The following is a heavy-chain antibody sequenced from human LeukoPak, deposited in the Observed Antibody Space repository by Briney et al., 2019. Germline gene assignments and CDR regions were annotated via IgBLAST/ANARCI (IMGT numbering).Heavy chain of an antibody. CDR1: GESFTTFY. CDR3: ARRSSGQTALDY. Sequence: SETLSLTCAVYGESFTTFYWGWIRQTPGKGLEWIGEINHTGSTNYNPSLKSRVTISIDTSKNQFSLKLNSVTAADTAVYYCARRSSGQTALDYWGQGTLVTVSS. J-gene: IGHJ4*02. D-gene: IGHD6-19*01. CDR2: INHTGST. V-gene: IGHV4-34*01.